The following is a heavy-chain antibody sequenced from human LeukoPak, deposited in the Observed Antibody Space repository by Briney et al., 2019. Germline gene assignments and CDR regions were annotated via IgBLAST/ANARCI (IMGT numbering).Heavy chain of an antibody. V-gene: IGHV4-38-2*02. CDR2: IYHSGNT. CDR3: ARDPRIAAASYFDF. CDR1: GYSISNGFY. Sequence: PSETLSLTCTVSGYSISNGFYWGWIRQPPGKGLEWFGSIYHSGNTYYNPSLKSRVTISVGKSKNQFSLKLRSVTAADTAVYYCARDPRIAAASYFDFWGQGTLVTVSS. D-gene: IGHD6-13*01. J-gene: IGHJ4*02.